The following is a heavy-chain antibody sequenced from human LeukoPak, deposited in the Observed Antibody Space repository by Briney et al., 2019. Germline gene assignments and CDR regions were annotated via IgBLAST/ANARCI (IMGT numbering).Heavy chain of an antibody. J-gene: IGHJ5*02. D-gene: IGHD1-20*01. CDR2: ISAYNGYT. Sequence: ASVKVSCKASGYTFPNYGISWVRQAPGQGLEWMGWISAYNGYTDYAQKFQFRVTMTTDTSTSTAYMELRSLRSDDTAVYYCARQTSNIPTITGTRRWFDPWGQGTLVTVSS. CDR1: GYTFPNYG. CDR3: ARQTSNIPTITGTRRWFDP. V-gene: IGHV1-18*01.